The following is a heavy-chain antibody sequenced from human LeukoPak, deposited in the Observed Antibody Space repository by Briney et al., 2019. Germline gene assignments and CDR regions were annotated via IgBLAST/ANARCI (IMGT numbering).Heavy chain of an antibody. CDR2: VFQGGRT. D-gene: IGHD3-10*02. CDR1: GSSFYRSYY. V-gene: IGHV4-38-2*02. J-gene: IGHJ4*02. CDR3: ARVLNVPKFTDS. Sequence: PSETLSLTCTVSGSSFYRSYYWAWLRQAPGRGLEWIGTVFQGGRTFYNASLESRVTISQDMSNNRFFLNLTAVTAADTALYFCARVLNVPKFTDSWGQGTLVTVSS.